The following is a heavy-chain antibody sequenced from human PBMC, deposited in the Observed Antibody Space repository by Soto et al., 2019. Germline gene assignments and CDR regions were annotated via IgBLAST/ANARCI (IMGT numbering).Heavy chain of an antibody. D-gene: IGHD6-19*01. V-gene: IGHV3-64*01. CDR3: ARAKAVAGTNYYYGMDV. Sequence: GGSLRLSCAASGFTFSSYAMHWVRQAPGKGLEYVSAISSNGGSTYYANYVKGRFTISRDNSKNTLYLQMGSLRAEDMAVYYCARAKAVAGTNYYYGMDVWGQGTTVTVSS. CDR2: ISSNGGST. J-gene: IGHJ6*02. CDR1: GFTFSSYA.